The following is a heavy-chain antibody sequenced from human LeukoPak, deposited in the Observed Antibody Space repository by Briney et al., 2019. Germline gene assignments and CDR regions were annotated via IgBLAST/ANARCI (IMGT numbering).Heavy chain of an antibody. J-gene: IGHJ4*02. Sequence: SGTLSLTCAVSGYSITSSSWWAWIRQPPGKGLEWIGSIYSSVSTYYNPSLKSRVTISVDTSKNQFSLRLSSVTAADTALYYCAYSGSYGHLGYWGQGIPVTVSS. CDR2: IYSSVST. CDR1: GYSITSSSW. V-gene: IGHV4-39*01. D-gene: IGHD1-26*01. CDR3: AYSGSYGHLGY.